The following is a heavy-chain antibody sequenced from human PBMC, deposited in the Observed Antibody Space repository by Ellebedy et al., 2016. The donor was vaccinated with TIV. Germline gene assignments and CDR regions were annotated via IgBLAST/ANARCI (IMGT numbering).Heavy chain of an antibody. CDR1: GFSFDIYS. CDR2: ITYDGSNQ. CDR3: ARDGPTTIAAADYYYGMDV. J-gene: IGHJ6*02. V-gene: IGHV3-30-3*01. D-gene: IGHD6-13*01. Sequence: GESLKISCEASGFSFDIYSMHWVRQAPGKGLEWVAVITYDGSNQHYADSVKGRFTISRDNSKNTLYLQMNSLRAEDTAVYYCARDGPTTIAAADYYYGMDVWGQGTTVTVSS.